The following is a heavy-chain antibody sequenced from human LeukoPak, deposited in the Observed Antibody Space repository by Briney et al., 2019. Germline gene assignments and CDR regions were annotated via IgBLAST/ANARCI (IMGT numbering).Heavy chain of an antibody. CDR3: ARDFHSSGYYHYFHY. J-gene: IGHJ4*02. CDR2: ISGYNGNT. D-gene: IGHD3-22*01. CDR1: GYTFTSYG. V-gene: IGHV1-18*01. Sequence: VASVKVSFKASGYTFTSYGISWVRQAPGQALEWMGWISGYNGNTNYAQKLQGRVTMTTDTSTSTAYMGLRSLRSDDTAVYYCARDFHSSGYYHYFHYWGQGTLVTVSS.